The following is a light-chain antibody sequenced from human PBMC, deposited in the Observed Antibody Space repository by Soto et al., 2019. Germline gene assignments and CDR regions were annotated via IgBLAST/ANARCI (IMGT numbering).Light chain of an antibody. J-gene: IGKJ1*01. CDR2: LGS. CDR3: MQALQTPWT. CDR1: QSLLHSNGYNY. V-gene: IGKV2-28*01. Sequence: DVLMPQSQISLPVTPGEPASISCRFSQSLLHSNGYNYLDWYLQKPGQSPQLLICLGSNRASGVPDRFSGSGSGTDFTLKISRVEAEDVGVYYCMQALQTPWTFGQGTKVDIK.